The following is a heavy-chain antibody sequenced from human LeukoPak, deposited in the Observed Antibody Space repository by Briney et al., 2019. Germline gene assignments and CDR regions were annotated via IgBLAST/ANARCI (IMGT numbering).Heavy chain of an antibody. J-gene: IGHJ4*02. Sequence: SETLSLTCTVSGGSVDSRSHYWGWVRQTPGKGLEWIGSVYYSGTTFDNPSLKSRVAISVDTAKDQFSLKLTSVTAADTAVYYCTRHVSDFWSGAINSFDSWGQGTLVTVSS. CDR1: GGSVDSRSHY. CDR3: TRHVSDFWSGAINSFDS. V-gene: IGHV4-39*01. CDR2: VYYSGTT. D-gene: IGHD3-3*01.